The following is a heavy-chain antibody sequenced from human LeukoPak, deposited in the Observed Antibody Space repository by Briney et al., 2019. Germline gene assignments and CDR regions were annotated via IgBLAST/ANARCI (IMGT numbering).Heavy chain of an antibody. CDR3: ARDPEVDTAMVTLGD. D-gene: IGHD5-18*01. Sequence: GRSLRLSCAASGFTFSSYGMHWVRQAPGKGLEWVAVISYDGSNKYYADSVKGRFTISRDNSKNTLYLQMNSLRAEDTDVYYCARDPEVDTAMVTLGDWGQGTLVTVSS. J-gene: IGHJ4*02. CDR1: GFTFSSYG. V-gene: IGHV3-30*03. CDR2: ISYDGSNK.